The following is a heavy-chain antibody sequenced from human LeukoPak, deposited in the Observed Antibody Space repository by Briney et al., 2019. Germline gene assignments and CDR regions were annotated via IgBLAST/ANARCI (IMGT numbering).Heavy chain of an antibody. D-gene: IGHD6-19*01. CDR2: ISYDGSNK. CDR3: ARSLRQWLGSVTTSFDY. CDR1: GFTFSSYA. Sequence: GRSLRLSCAASGFTFSSYAMHWVRQAPGKGLEWVAVISYDGSNKYYADSVKGRFTISRDNSKNTLYLQMNSLRGEDTAVYYCARSLRQWLGSVTTSFDYWGQGTLVTVSS. J-gene: IGHJ4*02. V-gene: IGHV3-30*04.